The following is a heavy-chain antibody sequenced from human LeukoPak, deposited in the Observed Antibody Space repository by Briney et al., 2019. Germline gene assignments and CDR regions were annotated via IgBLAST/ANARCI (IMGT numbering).Heavy chain of an antibody. D-gene: IGHD4-17*01. CDR1: GGSISSYY. CDR2: IYYSGST. V-gene: IGHV4-59*12. CDR3: ARDMARNDYGDYFWGGPTDY. J-gene: IGHJ4*02. Sequence: SETLSLTCTVSGGSISSYYWSWIRQPPGKGLEWIGNIYYSGSTNYNPSLKSRVTISVDTPKNQFSLRLSSVTAADTAVYYRARDMARNDYGDYFWGGPTDYWGQGTLVTVSS.